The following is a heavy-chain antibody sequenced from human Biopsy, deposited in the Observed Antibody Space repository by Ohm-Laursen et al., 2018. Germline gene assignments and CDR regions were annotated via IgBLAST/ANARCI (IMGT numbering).Heavy chain of an antibody. J-gene: IGHJ6*02. Sequence: GTLSLTCAVYGESFNGYYWSWIRQTPGKGLEWIGEINHSGRTNYNPSLKSRVTISVDTSKNHFSLKVRSVTAADTAVYYCVRGVDYYDPYHYYALDVWGQGTTVTVS. CDR2: INHSGRT. D-gene: IGHD3-22*01. CDR3: VRGVDYYDPYHYYALDV. V-gene: IGHV4-34*01. CDR1: GESFNGYY.